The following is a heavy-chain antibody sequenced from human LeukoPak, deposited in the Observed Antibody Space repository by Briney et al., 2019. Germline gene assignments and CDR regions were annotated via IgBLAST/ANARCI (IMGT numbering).Heavy chain of an antibody. CDR1: GGTFSSYA. CDR2: IIPIFGIA. D-gene: IGHD3-22*01. CDR3: ARVSVRGSDYYDSSGDHY. J-gene: IGHJ4*02. Sequence: SVKVSCKASGGTFSSYAISWVRQAPGQGVEWMGRIIPIFGIANYAQKFPGRVTITADKSTSTAYMELSSLRSEDTVVYYCARVSVRGSDYYDSSGDHYWGQGTLVTVSS. V-gene: IGHV1-69*04.